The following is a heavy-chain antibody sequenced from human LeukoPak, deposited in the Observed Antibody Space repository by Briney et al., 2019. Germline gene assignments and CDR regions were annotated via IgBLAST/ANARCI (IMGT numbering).Heavy chain of an antibody. Sequence: GGSLRLSCAASGFTFSSYAMSWVRQAPGKGLEWVSAISGSGGSTYYADSVKGRFTISRDNSKNMLYLQMNSLRAEDTAVYYCAKVISGGYSGYDLYYFDYWGQGTLVTVSS. J-gene: IGHJ4*02. D-gene: IGHD5-12*01. CDR1: GFTFSSYA. CDR3: AKVISGGYSGYDLYYFDY. CDR2: ISGSGGST. V-gene: IGHV3-23*01.